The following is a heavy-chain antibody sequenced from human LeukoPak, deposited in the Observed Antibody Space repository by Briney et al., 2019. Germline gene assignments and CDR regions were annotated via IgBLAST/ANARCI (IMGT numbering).Heavy chain of an antibody. J-gene: IGHJ3*02. D-gene: IGHD1-7*01. CDR2: IAYDGSKK. V-gene: IGHV3-30*18. CDR1: GLTFSAYG. CDR3: AKGYNWNYLGAFDT. Sequence: GRSLRLSCAASGLTFSAYGMHWVRQSPGKGLVWVAVIAYDGSKKYYADSVKGRFTISRDNSKNTLYLQMHSLRAEDTAAYYCAKGYNWNYLGAFDTWGQGTMVTVSS.